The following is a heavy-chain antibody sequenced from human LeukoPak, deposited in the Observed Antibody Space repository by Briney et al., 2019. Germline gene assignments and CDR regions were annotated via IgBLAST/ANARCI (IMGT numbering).Heavy chain of an antibody. J-gene: IGHJ4*02. CDR3: ARTKSGYNYYFDY. CDR1: GFTFSDYY. D-gene: IGHD3-3*01. Sequence: GGSQRLSCAASGFTFSDYYMSWIRQAPGKGLEWVSYISSSGSTIYYADSVKGRFTISRDNAKNSLYLQMNSLRAEDTAVYYCARTKSGYNYYFDYWGQGTLVTVSS. CDR2: ISSSGSTI. V-gene: IGHV3-11*04.